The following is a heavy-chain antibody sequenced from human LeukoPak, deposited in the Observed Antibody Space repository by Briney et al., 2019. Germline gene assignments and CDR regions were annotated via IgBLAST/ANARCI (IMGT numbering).Heavy chain of an antibody. J-gene: IGHJ3*02. CDR1: GGSISSYY. CDR2: IYYSGST. CDR3: ARERDYYDSSGYYFDAFDI. D-gene: IGHD3-22*01. V-gene: IGHV4-59*01. Sequence: PSETLSLTCTVSGGSISSYYWSWIRQPPGKGLEWIGYIYYSGSTNYNPSLKSRVTISVDTSKNQFSLKLSSVTAVDTAVYYCARERDYYDSSGYYFDAFDIWGQGTMVTVSS.